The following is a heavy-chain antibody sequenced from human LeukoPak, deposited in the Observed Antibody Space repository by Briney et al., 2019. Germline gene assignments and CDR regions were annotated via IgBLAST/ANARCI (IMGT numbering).Heavy chain of an antibody. D-gene: IGHD2-15*01. J-gene: IGHJ4*02. CDR3: ARDLRDRAPPPYSPVGY. Sequence: GGSLRLSCAASGFSLSGYWMTWVRQAPGKGLEWVARLHADGVEQNYVDSVTGRFTMSRDNAKNSLDLQTNSLRVEDTAVYYCARDLRDRAPPPYSPVGYWGQGTLVTVSS. CDR2: LHADGVEQ. V-gene: IGHV3-7*01. CDR1: GFSLSGYW.